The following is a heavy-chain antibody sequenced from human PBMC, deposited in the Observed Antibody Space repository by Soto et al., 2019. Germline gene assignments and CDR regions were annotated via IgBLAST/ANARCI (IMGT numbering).Heavy chain of an antibody. Sequence: QVQLVESGGGLVKPGGSLTLSCAASGFIFSDYYMSWIRQAPGKGLEWVSYISSVTGTIHYADSVKGRFTISRDNAKDSLYLQLNSLRAEDTAVYYCARVGQDYYYGMDVWGQGTTVTVSS. CDR3: ARVGQDYYYGMDV. CDR1: GFIFSDYY. CDR2: ISSVTGTI. V-gene: IGHV3-11*01. J-gene: IGHJ6*02.